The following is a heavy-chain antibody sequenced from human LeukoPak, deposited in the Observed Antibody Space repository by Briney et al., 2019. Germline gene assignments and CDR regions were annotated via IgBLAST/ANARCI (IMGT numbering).Heavy chain of an antibody. Sequence: GGSLRLSCAASGFTFSSYAMSWVRQAPGKGLEWVSAIRGSGGSTYYADSVKGRFTISRDNSKNTLYLQMNSLRAEDTAVYYCAKDGVVPAAKASNPWGQGTLVTVSS. V-gene: IGHV3-23*01. D-gene: IGHD2-2*01. CDR3: AKDGVVPAAKASNP. CDR1: GFTFSSYA. J-gene: IGHJ5*02. CDR2: IRGSGGST.